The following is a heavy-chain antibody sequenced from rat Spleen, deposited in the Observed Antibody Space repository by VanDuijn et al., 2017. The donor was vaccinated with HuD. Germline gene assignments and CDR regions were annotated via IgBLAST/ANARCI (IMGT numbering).Heavy chain of an antibody. D-gene: IGHD1-2*01. CDR1: GFTFSSFP. V-gene: IGHV5-46*01. CDR2: ITYTGSST. CDR3: ARQVEQLPLAY. J-gene: IGHJ3*01. Sequence: EVQLVESGGGLVQPGRSMKLSCAASGFTFSSFPMAWIRQAPGQGLEWVASITYTGSSTYYGDSVKGRFTISRDNAKSTLYLQMNSLRSEDTATYYCARQVEQLPLAYWGQGTLVTVSS.